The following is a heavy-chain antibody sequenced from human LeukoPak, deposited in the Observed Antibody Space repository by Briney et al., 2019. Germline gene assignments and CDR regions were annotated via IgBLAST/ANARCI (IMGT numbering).Heavy chain of an antibody. CDR3: ARSLDRSGWYFGVN. D-gene: IGHD6-19*01. J-gene: IGHJ1*01. CDR1: GASISNYY. V-gene: IGHV4-59*01. CDR2: IYYSGNT. Sequence: SETLSLTCSVSGASISNYYWSWIRQPPGKGLEWIGYIYYSGNTNYNPSLKSRVALSIDTSKNQFSLRLTSVTAADTAVYYCARSLDRSGWYFGVNWGQGTLVTVSS.